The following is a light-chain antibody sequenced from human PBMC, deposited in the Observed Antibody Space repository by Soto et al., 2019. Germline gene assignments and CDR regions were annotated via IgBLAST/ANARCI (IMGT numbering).Light chain of an antibody. CDR3: LQYNNWPRT. J-gene: IGKJ1*01. CDR2: GAS. V-gene: IGKV3-15*01. Sequence: ETVMTQSPATLSVSPGERATLSCRASQSVSSNLAWYQQKPGQAPRLLIYGASTRATGIPVRFSGSGSGTEFTLTLSSLQSGDFAVYYCLQYNNWPRTFGQGTKVDIK. CDR1: QSVSSN.